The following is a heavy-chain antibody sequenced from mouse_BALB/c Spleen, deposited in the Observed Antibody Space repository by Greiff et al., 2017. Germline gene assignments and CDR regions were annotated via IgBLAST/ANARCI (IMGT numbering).Heavy chain of an antibody. CDR2: IDPETGGT. CDR3: TRQLLFDY. J-gene: IGHJ4*01. V-gene: IGHV1-15*01. CDR1: GYTFTDYE. D-gene: IGHD6-2*01. Sequence: VQLQQSGAELVRPGASVTLSCKASGYTFTDYEMHWVKQTPVHGLEWIGAIDPETGGTAYNQKFKGKATLTADKSSSTAYMELRSLTSEDSAVYYCTRQLLFDYWGQGTSVTVSS.